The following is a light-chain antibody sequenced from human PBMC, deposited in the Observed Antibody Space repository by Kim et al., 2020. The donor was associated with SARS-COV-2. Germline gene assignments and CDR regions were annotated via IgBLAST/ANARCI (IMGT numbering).Light chain of an antibody. Sequence: QLVLTQSPSASASLGVSVKLTCTLSSGHSSYAIAWHQQQPEKGPRYLMKLNSDGTFRKGDGIPDRFSGSSSGAERYLTISSLQSEDEADYYCQTWGPGSVVFGGGTQLIVL. CDR1: SGHSSYA. J-gene: IGLJ2*01. CDR3: QTWGPGSVV. CDR2: LNSDGTF. V-gene: IGLV4-69*01.